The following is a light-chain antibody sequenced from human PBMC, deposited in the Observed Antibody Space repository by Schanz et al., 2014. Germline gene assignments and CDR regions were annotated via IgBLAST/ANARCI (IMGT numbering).Light chain of an antibody. CDR2: GAS. V-gene: IGKV3-15*01. J-gene: IGKJ1*01. CDR1: QGVTSN. Sequence: EIVLTQSPATLSLSPGERGTLSCRASQGVTSNYLAWYQQKPGQAPRLLIYGASTRATGIPARFSGSGSGTEFTLTISSLQSEDFAVYYCQQYNNWPPWTFGRGTKVEIK. CDR3: QQYNNWPPWT.